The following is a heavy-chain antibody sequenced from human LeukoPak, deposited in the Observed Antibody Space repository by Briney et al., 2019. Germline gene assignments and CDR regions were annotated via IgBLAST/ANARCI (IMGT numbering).Heavy chain of an antibody. Sequence: GGSLTLSCAASGFTFSSYSMNWVRQAPGKGLEWVSSTNSSRSYIYYAYSGKGRFTISTDNTKNSLYLQMNSPTADDTAVYYCARDAAPRYCSSPSNFDYWGQGTLVTVSS. CDR2: TNSSRSYI. V-gene: IGHV3-21*01. D-gene: IGHD6-6*01. CDR1: GFTFSSYS. J-gene: IGHJ4*02. CDR3: ARDAAPRYCSSPSNFDY.